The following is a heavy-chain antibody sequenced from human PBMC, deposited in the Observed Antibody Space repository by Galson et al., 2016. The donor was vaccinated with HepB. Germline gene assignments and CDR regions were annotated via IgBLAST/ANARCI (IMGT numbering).Heavy chain of an antibody. D-gene: IGHD3-22*01. CDR3: AGRSNGYYYFEY. Sequence: SVKVSCKASGGIFRGYPINWVRQAPGQGLEWLGGIIPIFLTSNYAQKFQGRVTITADEPTSTAYMELSSLRYEDTAIYYCAGRSNGYYYFEYWGQGTVVTVSS. V-gene: IGHV1-69*13. CDR1: GGIFRGYP. J-gene: IGHJ4*02. CDR2: IIPIFLTS.